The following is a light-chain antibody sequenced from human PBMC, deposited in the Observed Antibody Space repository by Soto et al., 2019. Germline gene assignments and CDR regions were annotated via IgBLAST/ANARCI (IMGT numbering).Light chain of an antibody. CDR1: QSISSW. J-gene: IGKJ1*01. Sequence: IQMTQSPSTLSASVGDRVTITCRASQSISSWLAWYQQKPGKATKLLIYDASSLESGVPSRFSGSGSGTEFTLTISSLQPDDFATYYCQQYNSYPWTFGQGTKVDIK. V-gene: IGKV1-5*01. CDR3: QQYNSYPWT. CDR2: DAS.